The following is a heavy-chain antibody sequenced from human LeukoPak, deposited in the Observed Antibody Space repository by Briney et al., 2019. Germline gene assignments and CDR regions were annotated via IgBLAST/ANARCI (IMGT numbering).Heavy chain of an antibody. CDR3: ARAYGSGSYYNVGARGFDP. J-gene: IGHJ5*02. CDR2: FYTTGNT. V-gene: IGHV4-4*07. D-gene: IGHD3-10*01. Sequence: TSETLSLTCTVSGGSISSNYWSWIRQPAGKGLEWIGRFYTTGNTKHNPSLKSRVTMSVDTSKNQFSLKLSSVTAADTAVYYCARAYGSGSYYNVGARGFDPWGQGTLVTVSS. CDR1: GGSISSNY.